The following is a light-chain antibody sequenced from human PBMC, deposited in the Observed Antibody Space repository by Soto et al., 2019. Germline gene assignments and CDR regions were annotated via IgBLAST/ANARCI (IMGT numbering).Light chain of an antibody. CDR3: MQARQTTPWT. J-gene: IGKJ1*01. Sequence: DIVLTQSPLSLPVTPGEPASISCRSSQSLLHSNGYNYLDWYLQRPGQSPQLLIYSGSNRASGVPDRYRGSGSGTDFTLTISRVEAEDVGVYCCMQARQTTPWTFGPGTRVDMK. CDR1: QSLLHSNGYNY. CDR2: SGS. V-gene: IGKV2-28*01.